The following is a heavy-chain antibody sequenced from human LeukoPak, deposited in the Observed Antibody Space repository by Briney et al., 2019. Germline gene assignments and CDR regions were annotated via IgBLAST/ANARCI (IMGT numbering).Heavy chain of an antibody. Sequence: GGSLRLSCAASGFTFSSYAMHWVRQAPGKGLEWVAVISYDGSNKYYADSVKGRFTISRGNSKNTLYLQMNSLRAEDTAVYYCARDPGSSSDYWGQGTLVTVSS. J-gene: IGHJ4*02. CDR2: ISYDGSNK. V-gene: IGHV3-30-3*01. CDR1: GFTFSSYA. D-gene: IGHD6-13*01. CDR3: ARDPGSSSDY.